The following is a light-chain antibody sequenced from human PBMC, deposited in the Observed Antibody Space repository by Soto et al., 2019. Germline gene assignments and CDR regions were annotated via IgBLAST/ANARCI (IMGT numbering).Light chain of an antibody. CDR3: CSCPTSSTYV. Sequence: QSVLTQPASVYGSPGQSITISCTGTSSDIGTYNHVSWYQQLPGKAPKLMIHDVSNRPSGVSDRFSGSKSGNTASLTISGLQAEDEADYYCCSCPTSSTYVFGSGTRSPS. CDR1: SSDIGTYNH. CDR2: DVS. V-gene: IGLV2-14*03. J-gene: IGLJ1*01.